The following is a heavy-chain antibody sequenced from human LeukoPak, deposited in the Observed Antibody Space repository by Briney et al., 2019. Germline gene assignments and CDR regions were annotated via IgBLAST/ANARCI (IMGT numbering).Heavy chain of an antibody. Sequence: GRSLRLSCAASGFTFSSYAMHWVRQAPGKGLEWVANIKQDGSEKYYVDSVKGRFTISRDNAKNSLYLQMNSLRAEDTAIYYCVGGSGYWGQGTLVTVSS. CDR2: IKQDGSEK. V-gene: IGHV3-7*01. CDR3: VGGSGY. J-gene: IGHJ4*02. CDR1: GFTFSSYA. D-gene: IGHD5-12*01.